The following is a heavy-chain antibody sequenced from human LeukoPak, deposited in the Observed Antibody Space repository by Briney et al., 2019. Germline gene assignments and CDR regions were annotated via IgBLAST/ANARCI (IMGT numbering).Heavy chain of an antibody. V-gene: IGHV3-20*04. D-gene: IGHD6-19*01. CDR3: ARGRQWLVRDSLFDY. CDR2: INWNGGST. Sequence: GGSLRLSCAASGFTFDDYGMSWVRQAPGKGLEWVSGINWNGGSTGYADSVKGRFTISRDNAKNSLYLQMNSLRAEDTALYYCARGRQWLVRDSLFDYWGQGTLVTVSS. CDR1: GFTFDDYG. J-gene: IGHJ4*02.